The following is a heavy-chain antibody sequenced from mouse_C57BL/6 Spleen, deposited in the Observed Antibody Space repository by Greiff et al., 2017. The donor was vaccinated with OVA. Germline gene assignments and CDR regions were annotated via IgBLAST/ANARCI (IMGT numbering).Heavy chain of an antibody. CDR3: ARPIYYGYDGGYYFDY. Sequence: VQLKESVAELVRPGASVKLSCTASGFNIKNTYMHWVKQRPEQGLEWIGRIDPANGNTKYAPKFQGKATITADTSSNTAYLQLSSLTSEDTAIYYCARPIYYGYDGGYYFDYWGQGTTLTVSS. D-gene: IGHD2-2*01. CDR2: IDPANGNT. V-gene: IGHV14-3*01. CDR1: GFNIKNTY. J-gene: IGHJ2*01.